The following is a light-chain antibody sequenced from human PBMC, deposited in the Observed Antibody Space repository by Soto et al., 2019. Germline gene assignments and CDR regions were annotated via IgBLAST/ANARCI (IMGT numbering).Light chain of an antibody. CDR2: DAS. CDR1: QSVRSY. CDR3: QQRSNWTVT. V-gene: IGKV3-11*01. J-gene: IGKJ3*01. Sequence: EIVLTQSPATLSLSPGERATLSGRASQSVRSYLAWYQQTPGQAPRLIIYDASNRETGIPARFSGSGSGTEFTLTISSLEPEDFEVYYCQQRSNWTVTFGPGTKVDIK.